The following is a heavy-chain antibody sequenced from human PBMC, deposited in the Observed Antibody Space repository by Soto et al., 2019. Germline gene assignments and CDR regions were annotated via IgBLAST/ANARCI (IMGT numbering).Heavy chain of an antibody. CDR2: INHSGST. J-gene: IGHJ6*02. D-gene: IGHD3-3*01. CDR1: GGYFSGYY. Sequence: SETLSLTCAVHGGYFSGYYWSWIRQPPGKGLEWIGEINHSGSTNYNPSLKSRVTISVDTSKNQFSLKLSSVTAADTAVYYCARGSVTIFGVVIMSNGMDVWGQGTTVTVSS. CDR3: ARGSVTIFGVVIMSNGMDV. V-gene: IGHV4-34*01.